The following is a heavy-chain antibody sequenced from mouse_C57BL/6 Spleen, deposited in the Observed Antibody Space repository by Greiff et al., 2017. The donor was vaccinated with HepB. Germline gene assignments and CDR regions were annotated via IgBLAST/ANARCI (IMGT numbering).Heavy chain of an antibody. CDR3: ARVDYYDYYFDV. D-gene: IGHD2-4*01. V-gene: IGHV5-16*01. J-gene: IGHJ1*03. CDR2: INYDGSST. Sequence: EVKVVESEGGLVQPGSSMKLSCTASGFTFSDYYMAWVRQVPEKGLEWVANINYDGSSTYYLDSLKSRFIISRDNAKNILYLQMSSLKSEDTATYYCARVDYYDYYFDVWGTGTTVTVSS. CDR1: GFTFSDYY.